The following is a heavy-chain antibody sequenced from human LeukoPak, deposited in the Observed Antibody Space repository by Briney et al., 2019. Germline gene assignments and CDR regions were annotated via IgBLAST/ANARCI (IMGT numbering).Heavy chain of an antibody. CDR3: AREGSSWYHSYFQH. Sequence: SETLSLTCTVSGGSISSGGYYWSWIRQHPGKGLEWIGYIYYSGSTNYNPSLKSRVTISVDTSKNQFSLKLSSVTAADTAVYYCAREGSSWYHSYFQHWGQGTLVTVSS. CDR2: IYYSGST. CDR1: GGSISSGGYY. J-gene: IGHJ1*01. D-gene: IGHD6-13*01. V-gene: IGHV4-61*08.